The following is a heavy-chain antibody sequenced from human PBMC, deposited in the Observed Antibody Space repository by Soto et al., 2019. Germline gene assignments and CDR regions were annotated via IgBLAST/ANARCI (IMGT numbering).Heavy chain of an antibody. CDR2: MNPNSGNT. D-gene: IGHD2-21*01. CDR1: GYTFTSYD. J-gene: IGHJ6*02. CDR3: ASHLPQAVVDHYYYYYGMDV. V-gene: IGHV1-8*01. Sequence: ASVKVSCKASGYTFTSYDINWVRQSTGQGLEWMGWMNPNSGNTGYAQKFQGRVTMTRNTSISTAYMELSSLRSEDTAVYYCASHLPQAVVDHYYYYYGMDVWGQGTTVTVSS.